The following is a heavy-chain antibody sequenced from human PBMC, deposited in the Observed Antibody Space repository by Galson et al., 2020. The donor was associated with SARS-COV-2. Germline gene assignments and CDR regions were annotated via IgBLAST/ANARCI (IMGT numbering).Heavy chain of an antibody. CDR1: GFTFSSYA. D-gene: IGHD3-22*01. J-gene: IGHJ4*02. CDR3: LKDQLITMIVVASYFDY. Sequence: QAGGSLRLSCSASGFTFSSYAMHWVRQAPGKGLEYVSAISSNGGSTYYADSVKGRFTISRDNSKNTLYLQMSSLRAEDTAVYYCLKDQLITMIVVASYFDYWGQGTLVTVSS. V-gene: IGHV3-64D*08. CDR2: ISSNGGST.